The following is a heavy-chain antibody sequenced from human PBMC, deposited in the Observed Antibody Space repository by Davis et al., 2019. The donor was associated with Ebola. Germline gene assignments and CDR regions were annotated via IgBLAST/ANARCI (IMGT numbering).Heavy chain of an antibody. Sequence: PGGSLRLSCKGSGYSFTSYWIAWVRQMPGKGLEWMGIIYPGDSDTRYSPSFQGQVTISADKSISTAYLQWSSLKASDTAMYYCARSSGSNAPLDYWGQGILVTVSS. CDR2: IYPGDSDT. CDR1: GYSFTSYW. CDR3: ARSSGSNAPLDY. D-gene: IGHD1-26*01. V-gene: IGHV5-51*01. J-gene: IGHJ4*02.